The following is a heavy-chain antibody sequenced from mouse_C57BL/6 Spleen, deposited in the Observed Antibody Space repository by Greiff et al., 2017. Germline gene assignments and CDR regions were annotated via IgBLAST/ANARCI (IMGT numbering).Heavy chain of an antibody. Sequence: VQLQQSGAELVRPGASVKLSCTASGFNIKDYYMHWVKQRPEQGLEWIGRIDPADGDTEYAPKFQGKATMTADPSSNTAYLQLSSLTSEDTAVYYCTRIVDYYAMDYWGQGTSVTVSS. CDR1: GFNIKDYY. CDR2: IDPADGDT. V-gene: IGHV14-1*01. D-gene: IGHD1-1*01. CDR3: TRIVDYYAMDY. J-gene: IGHJ4*01.